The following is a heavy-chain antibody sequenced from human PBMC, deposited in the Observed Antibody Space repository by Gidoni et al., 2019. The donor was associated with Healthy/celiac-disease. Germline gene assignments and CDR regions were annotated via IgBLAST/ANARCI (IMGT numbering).Heavy chain of an antibody. V-gene: IGHV3-21*01. CDR2: ISSSSSYI. Sequence: EVQLVESGGGLVKPGGSLRLSCAASGFTFSSYSMNWVRQAPGKGLECVSSISSSSSYIYYADSVKGRFTISRDNAKNSLYLQMNSLRAEDTAVYYCARDRQAYYGSGRDAFDIWGQGTMVTVSS. D-gene: IGHD3-10*01. CDR1: GFTFSSYS. CDR3: ARDRQAYYGSGRDAFDI. J-gene: IGHJ3*02.